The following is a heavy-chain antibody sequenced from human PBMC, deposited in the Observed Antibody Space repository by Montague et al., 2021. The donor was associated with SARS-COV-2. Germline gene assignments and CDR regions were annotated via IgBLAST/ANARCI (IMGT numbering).Heavy chain of an antibody. CDR2: ISYDGSNK. V-gene: IGHV3-30-3*01. CDR3: ARVGYGSGSYWAFDI. J-gene: IGHJ3*02. Sequence: SLRLSCAASGFTFSSYAMHWVRQAPGKALEWVAVISYDGSNKFYADSVKGRFTISRDNSKNTLYLQMNSLRADDTAVYYCARVGYGSGSYWAFDIWGQGTMVTVSS. D-gene: IGHD3-10*01. CDR1: GFTFSSYA.